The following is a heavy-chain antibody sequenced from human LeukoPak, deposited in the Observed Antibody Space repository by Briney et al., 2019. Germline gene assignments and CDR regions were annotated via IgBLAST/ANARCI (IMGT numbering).Heavy chain of an antibody. CDR2: MNPNNGNT. Sequence: ASVNVSCKASGYTFTSYDIIWLRQATGQGLEWMGWMNPNNGNTGYVQKLQGRLTMTRDTSISTAYMELSSLRSEDTAVYYCARDLVDNACDFWGQGTLVTVSS. D-gene: IGHD2-8*01. V-gene: IGHV1-8*02. J-gene: IGHJ4*02. CDR1: GYTFTSYD. CDR3: ARDLVDNACDF.